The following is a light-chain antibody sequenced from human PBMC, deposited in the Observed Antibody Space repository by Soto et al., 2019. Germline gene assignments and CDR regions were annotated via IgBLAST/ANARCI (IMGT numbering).Light chain of an antibody. CDR3: QQRSNWPPWT. CDR1: QSVSSY. Sequence: EIVLTQSPATLSLSPGERATLSRRASQSVSSYLAWYQQKPGQAPRLLIYDASSRATGIPARFSGSGSGTDFTLTISSLEPEDFAVYYCQQRSNWPPWTFGQGTKVDIK. V-gene: IGKV3-11*01. CDR2: DAS. J-gene: IGKJ1*01.